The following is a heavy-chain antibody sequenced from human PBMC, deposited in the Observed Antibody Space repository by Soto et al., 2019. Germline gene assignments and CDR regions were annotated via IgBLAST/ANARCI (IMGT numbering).Heavy chain of an antibody. CDR1: GGSTSSYY. CDR3: AREAYCGGDCYYYYYGMDV. Sequence: SETLSLTCSVSGGSTSSYYWSWIRQPPGKGLEWIGDIYYSGSTDYSPSLKSRVTMSVDKSQNQFSLKLSSVTAADTAVYYCAREAYCGGDCYYYYYGMDVWGQGTTVTVSS. CDR2: IYYSGST. V-gene: IGHV4-59*12. D-gene: IGHD2-21*02. J-gene: IGHJ6*02.